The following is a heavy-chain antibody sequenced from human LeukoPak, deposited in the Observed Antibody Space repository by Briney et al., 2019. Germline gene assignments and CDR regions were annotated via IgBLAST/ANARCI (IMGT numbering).Heavy chain of an antibody. CDR1: GGTFSSYA. D-gene: IGHD6-6*01. V-gene: IGHV1-46*01. CDR2: INPTGGST. J-gene: IGHJ4*02. CDR3: ARTAARRFDY. Sequence: ASVKVTCKASGGTFSSYAISWVRQAPGQGLEWMGIINPTGGSTTYAQKFQGRVTMTRDTSTSTVYMELSSLRSDDTAVYYCARTAARRFDYWGQGTLVTVSS.